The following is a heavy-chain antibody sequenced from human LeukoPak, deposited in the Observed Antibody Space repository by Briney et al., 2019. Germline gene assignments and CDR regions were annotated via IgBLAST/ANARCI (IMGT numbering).Heavy chain of an antibody. CDR3: ARDVVATVWSQRAYNWFDP. D-gene: IGHD2-21*01. J-gene: IGHJ5*02. CDR1: GGSISSYY. V-gene: IGHV4-59*12. Sequence: SETLSLTCTVSGGSISSYYWSWIRQPPGKGLEWIGYIYYSGSTYYNPSLKSRVTISVDTSKNQFSLKLSSVTAADTAVYYCARDVVATVWSQRAYNWFDPWGQGTLVTVSS. CDR2: IYYSGST.